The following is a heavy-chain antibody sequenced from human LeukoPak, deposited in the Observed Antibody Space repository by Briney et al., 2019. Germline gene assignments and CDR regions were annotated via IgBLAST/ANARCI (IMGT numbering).Heavy chain of an antibody. CDR1: GFTFSSYA. D-gene: IGHD3-22*01. J-gene: IGHJ4*02. CDR2: ISYDGSNK. Sequence: PGRSLRLSCAASGFTFSSYAMHWVRQAPGKGLEWVAVISYDGSNKYYADSVKGRFTISRDNSKNTLYLQMNSLRAEDTAVYYRARSYKYYYDSSGYPGYWGQGNLVTVSS. V-gene: IGHV3-30-3*01. CDR3: ARSYKYYYDSSGYPGY.